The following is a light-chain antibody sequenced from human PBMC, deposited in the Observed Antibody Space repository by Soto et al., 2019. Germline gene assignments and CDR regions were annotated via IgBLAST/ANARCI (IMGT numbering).Light chain of an antibody. J-gene: IGKJ2*01. CDR1: QSITYW. V-gene: IGKV1-5*01. Sequence: DIQMTQSPSSLSASVGDRVTITCRASQSITYWLAWYQQKPGRAPKLLIYDVFNLQSGVPSRLSGSGSGTEFTLTISSLQPDDSATYYCQQYHRFSFTFGQGTKLEIK. CDR3: QQYHRFSFT. CDR2: DVF.